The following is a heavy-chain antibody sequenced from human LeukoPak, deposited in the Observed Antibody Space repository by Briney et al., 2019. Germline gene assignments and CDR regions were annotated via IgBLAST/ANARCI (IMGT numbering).Heavy chain of an antibody. CDR1: GFTFSSYA. CDR2: ISYDGSNK. D-gene: IGHD6-19*01. CDR3: ARDRYSSGSGQGF. V-gene: IGHV3-30-3*01. J-gene: IGHJ4*02. Sequence: PGGSLRLSCAASGFTFSSYAMHWVRQAPGKGLEWVAVISYDGSNKYYADSVKGRFTISRDNSENTLYLQMNSLRAEDTAVYYCARDRYSSGSGQGFWGQGTLVTVSS.